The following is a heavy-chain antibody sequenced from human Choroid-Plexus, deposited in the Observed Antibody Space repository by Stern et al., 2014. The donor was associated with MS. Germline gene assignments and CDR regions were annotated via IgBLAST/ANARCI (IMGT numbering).Heavy chain of an antibody. CDR2: VTYDGSNK. CDR1: GFTLGSCA. J-gene: IGHJ5*02. Sequence: MQLVESGGGVVQPGRPLRISCVAYGFTLGSCAMHWVRQAPGKGVEWVAGVTYDGSNKYYADSVKGRFTISRDNSQNTLYMQMSSLRPEDTAVYYCAKDRQYLTYFFDHWGQGSLVTVSS. CDR3: AKDRQYLTYFFDH. V-gene: IGHV3-30*18. D-gene: IGHD2/OR15-2a*01.